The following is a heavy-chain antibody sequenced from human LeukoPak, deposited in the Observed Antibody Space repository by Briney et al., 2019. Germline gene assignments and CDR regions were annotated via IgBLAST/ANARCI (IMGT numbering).Heavy chain of an antibody. Sequence: GESLKISCKGSGYSFTSYWIGWVRQMPGKGLERMGIIYPGDSDTRYSPSFQGQVTISADKSISTAYLQWSSLKASDTATYYCARRSYCSSTSCYSSYYYYYGMDVWGKGTTVTVSS. CDR3: ARRSYCSSTSCYSSYYYYYGMDV. V-gene: IGHV5-51*01. CDR2: IYPGDSDT. D-gene: IGHD2-2*01. CDR1: GYSFTSYW. J-gene: IGHJ6*04.